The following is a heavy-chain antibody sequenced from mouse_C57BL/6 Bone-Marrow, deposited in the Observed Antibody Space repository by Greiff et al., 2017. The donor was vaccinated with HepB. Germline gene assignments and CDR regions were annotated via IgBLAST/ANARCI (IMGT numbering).Heavy chain of an antibody. CDR1: GYSITSGYY. V-gene: IGHV3-6*01. Sequence: EVHLVESGPGLVKPSQSLSLTCSVTGYSITSGYYWNWIRQFPGNKLEWMGYISYDGSNNYNPSLKNRISITRDTSKNQFFLKLNSVTTEDTATYYCARIGIGTVVATGDYWGQGTTLTVSS. D-gene: IGHD1-1*01. J-gene: IGHJ2*01. CDR3: ARIGIGTVVATGDY. CDR2: ISYDGSN.